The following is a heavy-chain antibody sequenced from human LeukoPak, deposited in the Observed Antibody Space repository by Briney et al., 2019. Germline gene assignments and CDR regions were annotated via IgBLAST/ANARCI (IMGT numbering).Heavy chain of an antibody. CDR3: ARMNYGDWFDY. Sequence: GRSLRLSCAASGFTFSCYAVHGVRQAPGKGLEWMPDISYGGKNKEEAESVRGRLTIPRDNSKNTLYLQMNSLRAEDTAVYYCARMNYGDWFDYWGQGTLVTVSS. D-gene: IGHD4-17*01. CDR2: ISYGGKNK. CDR1: GFTFSCYA. V-gene: IGHV3-30*14. J-gene: IGHJ4*02.